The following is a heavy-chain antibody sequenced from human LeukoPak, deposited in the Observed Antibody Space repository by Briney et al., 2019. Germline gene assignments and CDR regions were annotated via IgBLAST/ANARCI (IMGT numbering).Heavy chain of an antibody. D-gene: IGHD3-9*01. CDR2: IYYSGST. Sequence: SETLSLTCTVSGGSISSYYWSWIRQPPGKGLEWIGYIYYSGSTNYNPSLKSRVTISVDTSKNQFSLKLSSVTAADTAVYYCARAGTYYDILTGYSYNWFDPWGQGTLVTVSS. J-gene: IGHJ5*02. V-gene: IGHV4-59*01. CDR3: ARAGTYYDILTGYSYNWFDP. CDR1: GGSISSYY.